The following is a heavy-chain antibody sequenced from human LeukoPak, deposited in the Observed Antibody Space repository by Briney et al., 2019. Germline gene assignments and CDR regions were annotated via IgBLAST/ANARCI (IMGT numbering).Heavy chain of an antibody. V-gene: IGHV1-2*04. Sequence: ASVKVSCKASGYTFTGYYMHWVRQAPGQGLEWMGWINPNSGGTNYAQKFQGWVTMTRDTSISTAYMELCRLRSDDTAVYYCARDWGIAVAGRPLYGMDVWGKGTTVTVSS. CDR2: INPNSGGT. CDR1: GYTFTGYY. D-gene: IGHD6-19*01. CDR3: ARDWGIAVAGRPLYGMDV. J-gene: IGHJ6*04.